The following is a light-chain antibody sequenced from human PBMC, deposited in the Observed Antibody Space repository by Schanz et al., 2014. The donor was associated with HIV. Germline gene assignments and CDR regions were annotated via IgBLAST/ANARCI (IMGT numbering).Light chain of an antibody. CDR1: QSVSSN. CDR3: QQYGSSPT. V-gene: IGKV3-20*01. CDR2: GTS. Sequence: EIVLTQSPATLSVSPGERATLSCTASQSVSSNLAWYQQKPGQAPRLLIYGTSTRATGIPDRFSGSGSGTDFTLTISRLEPEDFAVYYCQQYGSSPTFGQGTKVEIK. J-gene: IGKJ1*01.